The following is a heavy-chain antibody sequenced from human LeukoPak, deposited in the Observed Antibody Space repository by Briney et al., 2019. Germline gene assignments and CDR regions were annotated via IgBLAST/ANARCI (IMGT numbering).Heavy chain of an antibody. D-gene: IGHD3-10*01. V-gene: IGHV3-74*01. J-gene: IGHJ4*02. Sequence: GGSLRLPCAASGFTFSDYWMHWVRQTPGKGLVWVSRINYDGGGTNYADSVKGRFTISRDNAKNTLYLQMNSLRVEDTAVYYCVRNMVRGVVYFDSWGQGALVTVSS. CDR3: VRNMVRGVVYFDS. CDR1: GFTFSDYW. CDR2: INYDGGGT.